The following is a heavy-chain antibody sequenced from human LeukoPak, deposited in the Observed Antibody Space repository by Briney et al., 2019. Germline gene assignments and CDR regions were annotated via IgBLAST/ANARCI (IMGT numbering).Heavy chain of an antibody. CDR2: INSEWTST. CDR1: GFTFSYYW. D-gene: IGHD3-9*01. V-gene: IGHV3-74*01. J-gene: IGHJ4*02. Sequence: GGSLRLSCAASGFTFSYYWMHWARQAPGKGLVWVSRINSEWTSTSFADSVKGRFTVSRDNAKNTLYLQMNSLRPEDTAVYYCVRSYRDLTGYYNHFDYWGQGNLVTVSS. CDR3: VRSYRDLTGYYNHFDY.